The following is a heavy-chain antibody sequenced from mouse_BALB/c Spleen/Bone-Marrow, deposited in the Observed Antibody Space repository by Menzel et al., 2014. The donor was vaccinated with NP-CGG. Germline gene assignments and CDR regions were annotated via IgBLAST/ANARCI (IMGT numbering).Heavy chain of an antibody. J-gene: IGHJ3*01. Sequence: EVKLVESGGGLVKSGGSLKLSCAASGFTFSSYAMSWVRQTPEKRLEWVASIYSGGSIYYPDSVKGRFTISRDNARNILYLQMSSLRSEDTAMYYCADGDSFAYWGQGTLVIVSA. V-gene: IGHV5-6-5*01. CDR3: ADGDSFAY. CDR1: GFTFSSYA. CDR2: IYSGGSI. D-gene: IGHD2-13*01.